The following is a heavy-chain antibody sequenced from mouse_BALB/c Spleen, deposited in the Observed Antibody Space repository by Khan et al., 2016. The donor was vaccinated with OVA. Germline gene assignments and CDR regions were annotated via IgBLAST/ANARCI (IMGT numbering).Heavy chain of an antibody. J-gene: IGHJ3*01. V-gene: IGHV1-4*01. CDR3: VRDGAYHRNDGWFAY. Sequence: LEESGAELARPGASVKMSCKASGYTFTSYTIHWIKKRPGQGLEWIGYINPSNGYTNYNQKFKDEATLTTDKSSTTAYLQLSSLTSDDSAVYNCVRDGAYHRNDGWFAYWGQGTLVTVYA. CDR2: INPSNGYT. D-gene: IGHD2-14*01. CDR1: GYTFTSYT.